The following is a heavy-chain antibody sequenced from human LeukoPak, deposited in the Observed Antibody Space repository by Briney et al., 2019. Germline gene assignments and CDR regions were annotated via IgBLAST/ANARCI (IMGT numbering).Heavy chain of an antibody. CDR1: GGSLSSSSYY. CDR2: IYYSGST. Sequence: SETLSLTCTVSGGSLSSSSYYWGWLRQPPGRGLEWIGSIYYSGSTYKNPSLKRRVTISVDTSKNQFSLKLSSVTAADTAVYYCARHDSYYGSERLGPIDYWGQGTLVTVSS. D-gene: IGHD3-10*01. J-gene: IGHJ4*02. V-gene: IGHV4-39*01. CDR3: ARHDSYYGSERLGPIDY.